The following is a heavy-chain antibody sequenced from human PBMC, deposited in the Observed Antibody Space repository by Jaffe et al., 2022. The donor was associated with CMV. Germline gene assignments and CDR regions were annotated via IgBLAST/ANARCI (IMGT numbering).Heavy chain of an antibody. J-gene: IGHJ4*02. Sequence: QVQLVESGGGLVKPGGSLRLSCAASGFTFSDYYMSWIRQAPGKGLEWVSYISSSSSYTNYADSVKGRFTISRDNAKNSLYLQMNSLRAEDTAVYYCARDVSGYDFSRFDYWGQGTLVTVSS. CDR2: ISSSSSYT. CDR1: GFTFSDYY. CDR3: ARDVSGYDFSRFDY. V-gene: IGHV3-11*06. D-gene: IGHD5-12*01.